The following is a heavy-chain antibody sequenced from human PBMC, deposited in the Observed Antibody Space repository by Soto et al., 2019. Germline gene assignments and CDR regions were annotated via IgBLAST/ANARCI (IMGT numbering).Heavy chain of an antibody. CDR1: GYTFTKYY. D-gene: IGHD6-19*01. V-gene: IGHV1-46*01. CDR2: INPSGGGT. J-gene: IGHJ6*02. Sequence: ASVKVSCNRSGYTFTKYYIHWVRQAPGQGLEWMGIINPSGGGTKYAQKFQGRVTMTRDTSASTVYMELSSLRSEDTAVYYCARVGDSSGWYPGHYYYGMDVWGQRTTVIVSS. CDR3: ARVGDSSGWYPGHYYYGMDV.